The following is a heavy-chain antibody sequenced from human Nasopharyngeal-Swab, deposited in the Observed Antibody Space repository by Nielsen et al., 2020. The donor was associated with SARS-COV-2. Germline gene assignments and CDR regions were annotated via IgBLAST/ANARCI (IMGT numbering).Heavy chain of an antibody. CDR2: IWYDGSNK. D-gene: IGHD6-13*01. CDR1: GFTFSSYG. CDR3: ARELAAAGTGGN. Sequence: GESLKISCAASGFTFSSYGMHWVRQAPGKGLEWVVVIWYDGSNKYYADSGKGRFTLPRDNSKNTLYLQMNSLRAEDTAVYYCARELAAAGTGGNWGQGTLVTVSS. J-gene: IGHJ4*02. V-gene: IGHV3-33*08.